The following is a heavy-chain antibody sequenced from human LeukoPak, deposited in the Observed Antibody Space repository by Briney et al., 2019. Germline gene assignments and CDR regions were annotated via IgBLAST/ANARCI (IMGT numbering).Heavy chain of an antibody. CDR3: ADFSTVTDAFDI. CDR1: GYTLTELS. Sequence: ASVKVSCKVSGYTLTELSMHWVRQPPGKGLEWMGGFDPEDGETIYAQKFQDRVTMTEDTSTDTAYMELSSLRSEDTAVYYCADFSTVTDAFDIWGQGTMVTVSS. D-gene: IGHD4-17*01. V-gene: IGHV1-24*01. J-gene: IGHJ3*02. CDR2: FDPEDGET.